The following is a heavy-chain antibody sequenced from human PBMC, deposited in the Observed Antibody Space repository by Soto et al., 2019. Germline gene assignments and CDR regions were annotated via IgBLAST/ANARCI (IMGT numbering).Heavy chain of an antibody. CDR2: ISSSSSTI. CDR3: ASNPGVNYYDSSGYYYSDY. V-gene: IGHV3-48*02. D-gene: IGHD3-22*01. Sequence: GGSLRLSCAASGFTFSSYSMNWVRQAPGKGLEWVSYISSSSSTIYYADSVKGRFTISRDNAKNSLYLQMNSLRDEDTAVYYCASNPGVNYYDSSGYYYSDYWGQGTLVTVSS. J-gene: IGHJ4*02. CDR1: GFTFSSYS.